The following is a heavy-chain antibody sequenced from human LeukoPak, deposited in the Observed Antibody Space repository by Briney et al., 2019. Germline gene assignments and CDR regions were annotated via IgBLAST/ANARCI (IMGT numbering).Heavy chain of an antibody. CDR1: GGSFSGYY. Sequence: PSETLSLTCAVYGGSFSGYYWSWIRQPPGKGLEWIGEINHSGRTNYNPSLKSRVTISVDTSKNQFSLKLSSVTAADTAVYYCARLRGATVAHNWFDPWGQGTLVTVSS. D-gene: IGHD6-19*01. CDR3: ARLRGATVAHNWFDP. V-gene: IGHV4-34*01. CDR2: INHSGRT. J-gene: IGHJ5*02.